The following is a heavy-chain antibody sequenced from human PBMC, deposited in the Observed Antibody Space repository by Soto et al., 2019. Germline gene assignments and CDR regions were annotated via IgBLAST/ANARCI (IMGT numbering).Heavy chain of an antibody. Sequence: LVESGGGLVQPGGSLRLSCTASGFTFSTYWMHWVRQVPGKGLVWVSRIKGDETRRNYADSVEGRFTISRDNAKNTVYLKMNSMSDDDTAVYYCARGGLYRFYMYVWGKGTTVTVSS. CDR1: GFTFSTYW. V-gene: IGHV3-74*01. J-gene: IGHJ6*03. CDR3: ARGGLYRFYMYV. CDR2: IKGDETRR.